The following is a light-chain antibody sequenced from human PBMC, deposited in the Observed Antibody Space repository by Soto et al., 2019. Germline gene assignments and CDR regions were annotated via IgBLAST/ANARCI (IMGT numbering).Light chain of an antibody. CDR1: QSVSSD. J-gene: IGKJ1*01. CDR3: QQYNIWPRT. Sequence: ERVMTQSPATLSVSPGERATLSCRASQSVSSDLAWYHQKPGQAPRLLIYGASTRATGIPARFSGSGSGTEFTLTINSLQSEDFAVYYCQQYNIWPRTFGQGTKVDIK. V-gene: IGKV3-15*01. CDR2: GAS.